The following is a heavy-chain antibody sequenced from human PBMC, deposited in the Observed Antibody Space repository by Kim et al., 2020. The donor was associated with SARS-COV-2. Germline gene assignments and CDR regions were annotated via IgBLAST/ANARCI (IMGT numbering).Heavy chain of an antibody. CDR3: ARVGARYYDSSGYDY. Sequence: SETLSLTCTVSGGSISSYYWSWIRQPPGKGLEWIGYIYYSGSTNYNPSLKSRVTISVDTSKNQFSLKLSSVTAADTAVYYCARVGARYYDSSGYDYWGQGTLVTVSS. D-gene: IGHD3-22*01. J-gene: IGHJ4*02. V-gene: IGHV4-59*13. CDR1: GGSISSYY. CDR2: IYYSGST.